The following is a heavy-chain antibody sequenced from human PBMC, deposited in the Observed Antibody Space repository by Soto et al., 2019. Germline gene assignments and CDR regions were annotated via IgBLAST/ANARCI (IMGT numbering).Heavy chain of an antibody. CDR2: ISSNGGSV. V-gene: IGHV3-64*07. CDR1: GFIFSNYA. Sequence: EVQLVESGGGLVEPGGFLRLSCAASGFIFSNYAMHWVRQAPGKGLEYVSAISSNGGSVYYADFVKGRVTISRDNSKNTLELQMDNLRGDDMAVYYCARGGLGTERYFDYWGQGALVTVSS. CDR3: ARGGLGTERYFDY. J-gene: IGHJ4*02. D-gene: IGHD1-1*01.